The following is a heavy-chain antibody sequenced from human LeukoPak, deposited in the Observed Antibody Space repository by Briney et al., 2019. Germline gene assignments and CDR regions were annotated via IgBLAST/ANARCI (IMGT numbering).Heavy chain of an antibody. CDR3: AKDGGYYHYNYFDY. V-gene: IGHV3-30*18. D-gene: IGHD3-22*01. Sequence: GGSLRLSCAASGFTFSSYAMSWVRQAPGKGLEWVAVISYDGSNKYYADSVKGRFTISRDNSKNTLYLQMNSLRAEDTAVYYCAKDGGYYHYNYFDYWGQGTLVTVSS. J-gene: IGHJ4*02. CDR2: ISYDGSNK. CDR1: GFTFSSYA.